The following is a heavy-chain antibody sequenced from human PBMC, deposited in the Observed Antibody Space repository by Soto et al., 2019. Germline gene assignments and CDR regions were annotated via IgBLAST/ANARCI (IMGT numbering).Heavy chain of an antibody. CDR3: AKDGIAVAGTQVY. CDR2: ISGSGGST. D-gene: IGHD6-19*01. CDR1: GFTFSSYA. J-gene: IGHJ4*02. Sequence: GGSLRLSCAASGFTFSSYAMSWVRQAPGKGLEWVSAISGSGGSTYYADSVKGRFTISRDNSKNTMYLQMNSLRSDVTAVYYCAKDGIAVAGTQVYWGQGTLVTVSS. V-gene: IGHV3-23*01.